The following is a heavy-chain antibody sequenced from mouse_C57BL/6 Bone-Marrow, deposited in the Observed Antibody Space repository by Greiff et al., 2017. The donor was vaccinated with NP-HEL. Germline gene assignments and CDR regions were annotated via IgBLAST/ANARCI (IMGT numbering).Heavy chain of an antibody. CDR2: IYPGDGDT. CDR1: GYAFSSYW. J-gene: IGHJ3*01. V-gene: IGHV1-80*01. CDR3: ARYRFDGGFAY. D-gene: IGHD2-3*01. Sequence: VKLQESGAELVKPGASVKISCKASGYAFSSYWMNWVKQRPGKGLEWIGQIYPGDGDTNYNGKFKGKATLTADKSSSTAYMQLSSLTSEDSAVYFCARYRFDGGFAYWGQGTLVTVSA.